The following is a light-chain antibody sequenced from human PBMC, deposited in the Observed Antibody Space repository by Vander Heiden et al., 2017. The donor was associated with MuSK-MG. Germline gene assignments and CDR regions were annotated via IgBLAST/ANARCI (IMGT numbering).Light chain of an antibody. Sequence: YGTGSSSNIGAGYDVPWYQQLPGTAPKLLIYGNSNRPSGVPDRFSGSKSGTSASLAITGLQAEDEADYYCQSYDSSLGGSVFGGGTKLTVL. J-gene: IGLJ2*01. V-gene: IGLV1-40*01. CDR1: SSNIGAGYD. CDR3: QSYDSSLGGSV. CDR2: GNS.